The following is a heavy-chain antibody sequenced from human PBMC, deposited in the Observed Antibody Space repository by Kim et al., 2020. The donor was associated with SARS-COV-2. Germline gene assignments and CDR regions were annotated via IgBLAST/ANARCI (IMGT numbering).Heavy chain of an antibody. Sequence: ADTVKVRFTISRHNSKNRLYLQMNSLRAEDTAVYYCARGLYYCGSGSYRDWGQGTLVTVSS. CDR3: ARGLYYCGSGSYRD. J-gene: IGHJ4*02. V-gene: IGHV3-53*04. D-gene: IGHD3-10*01.